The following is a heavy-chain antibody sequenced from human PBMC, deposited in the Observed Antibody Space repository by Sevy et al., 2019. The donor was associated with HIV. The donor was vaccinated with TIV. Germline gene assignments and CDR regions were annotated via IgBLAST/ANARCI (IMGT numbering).Heavy chain of an antibody. CDR3: ATPLPSGWYEGTGGYFDL. CDR1: GGSISSSSYY. CDR2: LYSTGAT. Sequence: SETLSLTCTISGGSISSSSYYWGWIRQPPGKGLEWMGSLYSTGATSYNPSLESRVTVSADTSRNRFCLKLDSVSAADTAVYYCATPLPSGWYEGTGGYFDLWGHGTLVTVSS. J-gene: IGHJ2*01. V-gene: IGHV4-39*01. D-gene: IGHD6-19*01.